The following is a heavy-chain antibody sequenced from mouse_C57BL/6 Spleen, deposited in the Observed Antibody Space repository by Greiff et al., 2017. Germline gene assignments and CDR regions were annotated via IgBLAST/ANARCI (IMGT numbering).Heavy chain of an antibody. CDR1: GYTFTDYY. J-gene: IGHJ4*01. CDR2: IFPGSGST. D-gene: IGHD1-1*01. CDR3: ARPDYYGSSYVGYAMDY. Sequence: VQLQQSGPELVKPGASVKISCKASGYTFTDYYINWVKQRPGQGLEWIGWIFPGSGSTYYNEKFKGKATLTVDKSSSTAYMLLSSLTSEDSAVYFCARPDYYGSSYVGYAMDYWGQGTSVTVSS. V-gene: IGHV1-75*01.